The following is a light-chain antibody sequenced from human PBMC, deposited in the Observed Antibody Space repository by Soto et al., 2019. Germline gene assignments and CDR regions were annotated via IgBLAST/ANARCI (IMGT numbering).Light chain of an antibody. J-gene: IGLJ2*01. CDR1: SSDVGGYNY. CDR2: EVC. CDR3: SSYAGSNNLVV. V-gene: IGLV2-8*01. Sequence: QSALTQPPSASGSPGQSVTISCTGTSSDVGGYNYVSWYQQHPGKAPKLMIYEVCKRPSGVPDRFSGSKSGNTASLTVSGLQAEDEADYYCSSYAGSNNLVVFGGGTKLTVL.